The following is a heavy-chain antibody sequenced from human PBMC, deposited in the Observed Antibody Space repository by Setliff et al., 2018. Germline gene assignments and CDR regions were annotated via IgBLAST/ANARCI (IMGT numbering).Heavy chain of an antibody. CDR2: IIPIFGTA. CDR1: GGTFSSYA. V-gene: IGHV1-69*13. CDR3: ARDSRGLVPAAIEGSYYYYGMDV. D-gene: IGHD2-2*02. J-gene: IGHJ6*02. Sequence: PEASVKVSCKASGGTFSSYAISWVRQAPGQGLEWMGGIIPIFGTANYAQKFQGRVTITADESTSTAYMELSSLRSEDTAVYYCARDSRGLVPAAIEGSYYYYGMDVWGQGTTVTVSS.